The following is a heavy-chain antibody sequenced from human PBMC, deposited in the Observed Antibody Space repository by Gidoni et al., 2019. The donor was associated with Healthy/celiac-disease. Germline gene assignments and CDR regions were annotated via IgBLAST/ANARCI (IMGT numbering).Heavy chain of an antibody. CDR1: GSTFSSYT. CDR2: IIPILGIA. V-gene: IGHV1-69*08. J-gene: IGHJ5*02. CDR3: ARDRGNYYYGSVSYRFDWFDP. D-gene: IGHD3-10*01. Sequence: QVQLVQSGAEVKKPGSSVKVSCKDSGSTFSSYTISWVRQAPGQGREWMGRIIPILGIANYAQKFQGRVTIPAYKSANTAYMYLSSLRAEDTAVYYCARDRGNYYYGSVSYRFDWFDPWGQVTLVNVSS.